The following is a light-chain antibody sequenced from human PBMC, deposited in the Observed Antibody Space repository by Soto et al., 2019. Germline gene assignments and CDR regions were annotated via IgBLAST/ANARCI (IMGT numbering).Light chain of an antibody. CDR3: QQSFSSLWT. V-gene: IGKV1-39*01. CDR2: ASF. J-gene: IGKJ1*01. Sequence: DIQMTQSPSFLSASVGDRVTITCRASQSISDYLNWYQQKEGKAPKLLIYASFNLQTGVPSRFSGSGSGTDFTLTISNLQPEDFATYYCQQSFSSLWTFGQGTNVET. CDR1: QSISDY.